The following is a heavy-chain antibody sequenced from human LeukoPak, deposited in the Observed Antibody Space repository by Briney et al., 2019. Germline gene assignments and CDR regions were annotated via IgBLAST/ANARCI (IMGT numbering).Heavy chain of an antibody. Sequence: PSETLSLTCTVSGGSISSYYWSWIRQPPGKGLEWIGHIYYSGNTNYNPSLKSRVTISVDTSKNQFSLKLRSVTAADAAVYYCARVYYSRSYDYWYFDLWGRGTLVTVSS. V-gene: IGHV4-59*01. CDR2: IYYSGNT. CDR1: GGSISSYY. CDR3: ARVYYSRSYDYWYFDL. J-gene: IGHJ2*01. D-gene: IGHD6-13*01.